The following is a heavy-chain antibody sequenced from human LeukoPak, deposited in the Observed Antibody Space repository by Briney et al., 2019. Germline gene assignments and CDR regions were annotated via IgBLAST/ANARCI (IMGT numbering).Heavy chain of an antibody. CDR3: ACSVAGLDY. J-gene: IGHJ4*02. Sequence: PETLSLTCIVSGGSISSYYWSWIRPPPGKGLEWIGYIYYSGSTNYNPSLKSRVTISVDTSKSQFSLKLSSVTAADTAVYYCACSVAGLDYWGQGTLVTVSS. CDR1: GGSISSYY. D-gene: IGHD6-19*01. CDR2: IYYSGST. V-gene: IGHV4-59*08.